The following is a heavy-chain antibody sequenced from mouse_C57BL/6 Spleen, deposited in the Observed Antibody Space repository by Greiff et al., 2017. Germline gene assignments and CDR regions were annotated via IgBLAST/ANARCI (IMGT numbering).Heavy chain of an antibody. Sequence: VQLQQPGAELVRPGSSVKLSCKASGYTFTSYWMHWVQQRPIQGLEWIGNIDPSDSETHYTQKFKDKATLTVDKSSSTAYMQLSSLTSEDSAVYYFARRGYGPSWFAYWGQGTLVTVSA. J-gene: IGHJ3*01. V-gene: IGHV1-52*01. D-gene: IGHD1-1*01. CDR3: ARRGYGPSWFAY. CDR1: GYTFTSYW. CDR2: IDPSDSET.